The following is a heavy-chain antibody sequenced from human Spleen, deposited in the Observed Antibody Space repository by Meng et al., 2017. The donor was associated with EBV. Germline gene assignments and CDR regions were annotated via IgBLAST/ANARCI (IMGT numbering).Heavy chain of an antibody. V-gene: IGHV1-69*01. CDR3: ASESGRGYTPDY. J-gene: IGHJ4*02. CDR2: LIPMFGAP. D-gene: IGHD3-10*01. Sequence: QVHLVQCGGEVKKSGSSVKVACKTSGGIFNSDAISWVRQAPGQGLEWLGGLIPMFGAPNYAQRFQDRVTIIADASTSTHYMELSSLRFEDTALYYCASESGRGYTPDYWGQGTLVTVSS. CDR1: GGIFNSDA.